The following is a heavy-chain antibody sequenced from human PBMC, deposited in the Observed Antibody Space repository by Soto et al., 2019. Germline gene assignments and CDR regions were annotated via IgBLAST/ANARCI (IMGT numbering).Heavy chain of an antibody. Sequence: GESLKISCKASGYSFSDYWIGWVRQMPGRGLEWMGIIYPGDSDTRYSASFQGQVTISADKSISTTFLQWSSLKASDTAMYYWARRGKYWGTSPCRFDPGGQGTLVPVS. D-gene: IGHD2-21*01. CDR1: GYSFSDYW. J-gene: IGHJ5*02. V-gene: IGHV5-51*01. CDR2: IYPGDSDT. CDR3: ARRGKYWGTSPCRFDP.